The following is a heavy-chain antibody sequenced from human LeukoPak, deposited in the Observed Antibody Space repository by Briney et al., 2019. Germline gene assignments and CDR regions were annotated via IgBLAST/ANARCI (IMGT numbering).Heavy chain of an antibody. Sequence: GGSLRLSCAASGFTVNDNYMSWVRQAPGKGLEGISVIYRSGDTYYADSVKGRFTVSRDNDQNTLYLQLNSLRPEDTAVYYCARDRVKSDDILTGYPHYYSYFYMDVWGKGTVVTVSS. CDR2: IYRSGDT. CDR1: GFTVNDNY. CDR3: ARDRVKSDDILTGYPHYYSYFYMDV. D-gene: IGHD3-9*01. V-gene: IGHV3-66*03. J-gene: IGHJ6*03.